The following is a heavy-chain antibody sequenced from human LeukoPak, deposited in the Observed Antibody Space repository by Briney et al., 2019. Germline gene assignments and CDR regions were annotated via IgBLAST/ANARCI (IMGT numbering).Heavy chain of an antibody. Sequence: GGSLRLSCAASGFTFSSYWMNWARQAPGKGLEWVASINHNGNVNYYVDSVKGRFTISRDNAKNSLYLQMSNLGAEDVAVYFCARGGGLDVWGQGATVTVSS. J-gene: IGHJ6*02. D-gene: IGHD3-16*01. V-gene: IGHV3-7*03. CDR2: INHNGNVN. CDR1: GFTFSSYW. CDR3: ARGGGLDV.